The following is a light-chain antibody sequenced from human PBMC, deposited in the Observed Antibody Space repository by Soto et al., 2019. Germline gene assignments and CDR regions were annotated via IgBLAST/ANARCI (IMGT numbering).Light chain of an antibody. CDR1: QSFAGS. J-gene: IGKJ4*01. CDR3: QQYGSSPPLT. CDR2: GTS. Sequence: EIVMTQSPATLSVSLGERATLSCRASQSFAGSLAWYQQKPGQAPRFLIYGTSSRATGIPDRFSGSGSGTDFTLTISRLEPEDFAVYYCQQYGSSPPLTFGGGTKVDI. V-gene: IGKV3-20*01.